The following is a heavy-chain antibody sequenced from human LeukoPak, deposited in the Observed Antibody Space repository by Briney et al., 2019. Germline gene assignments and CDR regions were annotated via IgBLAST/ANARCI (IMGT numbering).Heavy chain of an antibody. CDR2: MNPNSGNT. Sequence: GASVKVSCKASGYTFTSYDINWVRQATGQGLEWMGWMNPNSGNTGYAQKLQGRVTMTTDTSTSTAYMELRSLRSDDTAVYYCARVGAGDIVVVPAAIDYWGQGTLVTVSS. V-gene: IGHV1-8*01. D-gene: IGHD2-2*01. J-gene: IGHJ4*02. CDR1: GYTFTSYD. CDR3: ARVGAGDIVVVPAAIDY.